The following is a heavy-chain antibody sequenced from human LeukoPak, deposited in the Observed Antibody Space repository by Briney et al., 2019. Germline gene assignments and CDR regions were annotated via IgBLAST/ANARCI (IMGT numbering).Heavy chain of an antibody. Sequence: PGGSLRLSCAASGFTFSSYWMSWVRQAPGKGLEWVAFIRYDGSNKYYADSVKGRFTISRDNSKNTLYLQMNSLRAEDTAVYYCAKGEGYCSSTSCRRYMDVWGKGTTVTVSS. CDR2: IRYDGSNK. J-gene: IGHJ6*03. CDR3: AKGEGYCSSTSCRRYMDV. CDR1: GFTFSSYW. V-gene: IGHV3-30*02. D-gene: IGHD2-2*01.